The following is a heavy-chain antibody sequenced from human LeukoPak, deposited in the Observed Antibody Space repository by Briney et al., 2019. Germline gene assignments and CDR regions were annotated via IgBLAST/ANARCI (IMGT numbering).Heavy chain of an antibody. D-gene: IGHD1-26*01. J-gene: IGHJ5*01. Sequence: GGSLRLSCAASGFTFSSYWMSWVRQAPGKGLEWVANIKQDGSEKYYVDSVKGRFAISRDNAKNSLFLQMNSLRAEDTAVYYCARCGATDTTFPFDSWGQGILVTVSS. CDR1: GFTFSSYW. CDR3: ARCGATDTTFPFDS. V-gene: IGHV3-7*01. CDR2: IKQDGSEK.